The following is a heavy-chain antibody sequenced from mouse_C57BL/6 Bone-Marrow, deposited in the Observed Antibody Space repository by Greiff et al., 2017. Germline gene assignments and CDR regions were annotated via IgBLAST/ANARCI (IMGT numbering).Heavy chain of an antibody. CDR3: ARDWDWFAY. Sequence: QVQLQQSGPELVKPGASVKISCKASGYAFSSSWMNWVKQRPGKGLEWIGRIYPGDGDTNYNGKFKGKATLTADKSSSTAYMQLSSLTSEDSAVYFWARDWDWFAYWGQGTLVTVSA. D-gene: IGHD4-1*01. CDR1: GYAFSSSW. V-gene: IGHV1-82*01. J-gene: IGHJ3*01. CDR2: IYPGDGDT.